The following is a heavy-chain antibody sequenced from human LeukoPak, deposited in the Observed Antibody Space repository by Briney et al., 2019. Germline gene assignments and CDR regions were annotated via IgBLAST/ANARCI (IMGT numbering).Heavy chain of an antibody. J-gene: IGHJ6*03. Sequence: GASVKVSCKASGGTFSSYAISWVRQAAGQGLEWMGGSIPIFGTANYAQKFQGRVTITTDESTSTAYMELSSLRSEDTAVYYCASRGGNYVDYYYMDVWGKGTTVTVSS. D-gene: IGHD1-26*01. CDR1: GGTFSSYA. CDR3: ASRGGNYVDYYYMDV. V-gene: IGHV1-69*05. CDR2: SIPIFGTA.